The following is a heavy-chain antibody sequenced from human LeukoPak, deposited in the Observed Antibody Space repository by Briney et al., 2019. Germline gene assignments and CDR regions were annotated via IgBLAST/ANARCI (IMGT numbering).Heavy chain of an antibody. CDR1: GFTLSDYY. CDR3: ARRRDYFDY. J-gene: IGHJ4*02. V-gene: IGHV3-11*01. CDR2: ISSSGSNI. Sequence: PGGSLRRSCAASGFTLSDYYMSWIREAPGKGLEWISYISSSGSNIYYADSVKGRFTMSRDNAKGSLYLQMNSLRAEDTAIYYCARRRDYFDYWGQGTLVTVSS.